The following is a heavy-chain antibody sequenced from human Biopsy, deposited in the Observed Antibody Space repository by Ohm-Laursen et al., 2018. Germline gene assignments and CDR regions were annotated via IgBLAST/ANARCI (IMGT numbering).Heavy chain of an antibody. D-gene: IGHD1-7*01. CDR1: GGTFASYA. V-gene: IGHV1-8*01. Sequence: ASVKVSCKTSGGTFASYAISWVRQASGQGPEWIGWLNPVSGNSNFGQKFRGRVTVTSDTSISTAYMELSGLTSDDTATYYCGRAVRNQLLTDPWGQGTLVTVTS. CDR2: LNPVSGNS. CDR3: GRAVRNQLLTDP. J-gene: IGHJ5*02.